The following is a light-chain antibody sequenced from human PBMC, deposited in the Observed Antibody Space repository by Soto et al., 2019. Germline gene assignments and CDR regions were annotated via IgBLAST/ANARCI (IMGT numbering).Light chain of an antibody. CDR2: AAS. V-gene: IGKV1-12*01. CDR1: QTFSSW. CDR3: QQANSCPIT. J-gene: IGKJ5*01. Sequence: DIEITQSPSTLSGSVGDRVTIACRASQTFSSWLAWYQQKPGKAPKLLIYAASSLQSGVPARFSGSGSGTDFTLTISSLQAEDFAAYYCQQANSCPITFGQGTRLEIK.